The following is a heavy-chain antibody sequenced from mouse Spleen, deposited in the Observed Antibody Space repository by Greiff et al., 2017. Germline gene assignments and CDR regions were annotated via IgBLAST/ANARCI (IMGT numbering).Heavy chain of an antibody. CDR3: TCSPFDY. J-gene: IGHJ2*01. CDR1: GYTFTSYW. V-gene: IGHV1S22*01. Sequence: LQQPGSELVRPGASVKLSCKASGYTFTSYWMHWVKQRPGQGLEWIGNIYPGSGSTNYDEKFKSKATLTVDTSSSTAYMQLSSLTSEDSAVYYCTCSPFDYWGQGTTLTVSS. CDR2: IYPGSGST.